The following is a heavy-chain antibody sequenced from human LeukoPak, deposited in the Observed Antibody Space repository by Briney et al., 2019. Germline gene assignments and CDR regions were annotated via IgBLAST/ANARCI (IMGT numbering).Heavy chain of an antibody. J-gene: IGHJ3*02. CDR3: ARVRVAVAGFDAFDI. CDR1: GFTFSSYV. V-gene: IGHV3-33*08. CDR2: IWYDGSNK. Sequence: QSGGSLRLSCAASGFTFSSYVIHWIRQAPGKGLEWVAVIWYDGSNKYYADSVKGRFTISRDNSKNTLYLQMNSLRAEDTAVYYCARVRVAVAGFDAFDIWGQGTMVTVSS. D-gene: IGHD6-19*01.